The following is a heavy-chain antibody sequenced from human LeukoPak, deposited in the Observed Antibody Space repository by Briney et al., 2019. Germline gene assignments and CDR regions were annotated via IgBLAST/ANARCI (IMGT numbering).Heavy chain of an antibody. CDR1: RFTFSSYG. Sequence: GGSLRLSCAASRFTFSSYGMSWVRQAPGKGLEWVSVIYSGGSTYYADSVKGRFTISRDNSKNTLFLQMNSLRVDDTAVYYCAGGLGRLVRYWGQGTLVTVSS. CDR2: IYSGGST. J-gene: IGHJ4*02. CDR3: AGGLGRLVRY. V-gene: IGHV3-66*01. D-gene: IGHD2-15*01.